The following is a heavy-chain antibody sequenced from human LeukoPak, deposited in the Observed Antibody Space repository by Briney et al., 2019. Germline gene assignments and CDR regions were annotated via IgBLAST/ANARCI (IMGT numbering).Heavy chain of an antibody. V-gene: IGHV4-59*01. J-gene: IGHJ4*02. CDR1: GGSISSYY. D-gene: IGHD1-1*01. CDR3: ARETTGTISY. CDR2: IYYSGST. Sequence: SETLSLTCTVSGGSISSYYWSRIRQPPGKGLEWIGYIYYSGSTNYNPSLKSRVTISVDTSKNQFSLKLSSVTAADTAVYYCARETTGTISYWGQGTLVTVSS.